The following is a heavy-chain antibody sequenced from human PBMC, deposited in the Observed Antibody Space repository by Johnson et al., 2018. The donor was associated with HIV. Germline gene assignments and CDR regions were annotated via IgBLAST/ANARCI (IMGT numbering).Heavy chain of an antibody. CDR2: IYSGGSP. V-gene: IGHV3-66*01. D-gene: IGHD2-21*02. Sequence: VQLVESGGGVVQPGRSLRLSCAASGFTFSSNYMSWVRQAPGKGLEWVSVIYSGGSPYYADSVKGRFPIARDNSKNPLYLHMNSLRAEDTALYYCARDGGGSDIVVVTARNAFDIWGQGTMVTVSS. CDR1: GFTFSSNY. CDR3: ARDGGGSDIVVVTARNAFDI. J-gene: IGHJ3*02.